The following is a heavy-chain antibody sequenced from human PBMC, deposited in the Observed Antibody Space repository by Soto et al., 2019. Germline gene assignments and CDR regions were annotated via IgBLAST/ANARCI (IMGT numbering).Heavy chain of an antibody. CDR2: FDPEDGET. J-gene: IGHJ6*02. CDR3: ATETDSGYVFPRYGMDV. Sequence: SVKVSCKVSGYTLTELSMHWVRQAPGKGLEWMGGFDPEDGETIYAQKFQGRVTMTEDTSTDTAYMELSSLRSEDTAVYYCATETDSGYVFPRYGMDVWGQGTTVSVSS. CDR1: GYTLTELS. V-gene: IGHV1-24*01. D-gene: IGHD5-12*01.